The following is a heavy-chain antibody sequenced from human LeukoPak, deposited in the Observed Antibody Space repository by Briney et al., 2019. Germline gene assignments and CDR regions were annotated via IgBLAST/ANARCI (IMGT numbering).Heavy chain of an antibody. CDR3: ARRVLAAAAFFDY. Sequence: SGSLSLTCTVSGGSISSSNYYWGWIRQPPGKGLEWIGSIYYSGSTYYNPSLKSRVTISVDTSKNQFYLKLSSVTAADTAVYYCARRVLAAAAFFDYWGQGTLVTVS. D-gene: IGHD6-13*01. J-gene: IGHJ4*02. V-gene: IGHV4-39*01. CDR2: IYYSGST. CDR1: GGSISSSNYY.